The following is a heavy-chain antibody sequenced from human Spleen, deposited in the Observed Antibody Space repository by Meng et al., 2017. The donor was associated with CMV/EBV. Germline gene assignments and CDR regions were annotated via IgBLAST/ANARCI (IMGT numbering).Heavy chain of an antibody. CDR2: TYDRSKWYN. Sequence: QVQLQQSGPGLVKPPETLSLPCAVSGDSVSGNNAAWIWLRQSQARGLEWLGRTYDRSKWYNGYAVSVKSPITTNPDTSNNKVSLQLNSVSPEDKAMYYAARSGSSSWIDYWGQGTLVTVSS. V-gene: IGHV6-1*01. D-gene: IGHD6-13*01. CDR1: GDSVSGNNAA. CDR3: ARSGSSSWIDY. J-gene: IGHJ4*02.